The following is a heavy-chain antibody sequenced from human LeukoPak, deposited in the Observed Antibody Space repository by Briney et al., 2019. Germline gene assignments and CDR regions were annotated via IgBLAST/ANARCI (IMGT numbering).Heavy chain of an antibody. J-gene: IGHJ5*02. CDR3: AKGGVTTVTNNWFDP. D-gene: IGHD4-17*01. CDR1: GFTFDDYG. Sequence: PGGSLRLSCAASGFTFDDYGMSWVRQAPGKGLEWVSGINWNGGSTGYADSVKGRFTISRDNAKNTLYLQMNSLRAEDTAVYYCAKGGVTTVTNNWFDPWGQGTLVTVSS. V-gene: IGHV3-20*04. CDR2: INWNGGST.